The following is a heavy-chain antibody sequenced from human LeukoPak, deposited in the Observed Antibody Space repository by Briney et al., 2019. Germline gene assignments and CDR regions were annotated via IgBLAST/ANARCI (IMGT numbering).Heavy chain of an antibody. J-gene: IGHJ5*02. CDR1: GFTLSSYG. V-gene: IGHV3-30*02. CDR2: IRYDGSNI. Sequence: PGGSLRLSCAASGFTLSSYGMHWVRQAPGKGLEWAAFIRYDGSNIYYADSVKGRFTISRDNSKNTLYLQVNSLRAEDTAVYYCAKDRGSNWFDPWGQGTLVTVSS. CDR3: AKDRGSNWFDP. D-gene: IGHD3-10*01.